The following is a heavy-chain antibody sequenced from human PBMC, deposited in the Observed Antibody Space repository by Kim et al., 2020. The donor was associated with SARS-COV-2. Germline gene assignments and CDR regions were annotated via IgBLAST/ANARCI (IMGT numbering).Heavy chain of an antibody. CDR3: AKGRYTKF. CDR2: GSNK. V-gene: IGHV3-30*02. D-gene: IGHD5-18*01. J-gene: IGHJ4*02. Sequence: GSNKYYADSVKGRLTISRDNSKNTLYLQMNSLRAEDTAVYYCAKGRYTKFWGQGTLVTVSS.